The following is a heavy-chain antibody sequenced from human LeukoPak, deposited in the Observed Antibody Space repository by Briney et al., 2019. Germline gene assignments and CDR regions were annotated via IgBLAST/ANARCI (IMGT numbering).Heavy chain of an antibody. J-gene: IGHJ4*02. V-gene: IGHV1-8*01. CDR1: GNTFTSYD. D-gene: IGHD2-15*01. Sequence: ASVKVSCKASGNTFTSYDINWVRQATGQGLEWMGWMNPNSGNTGYAQKFQGRVTMTRNTSINTAYMELSSLRSEDTAVYHCARGPGGVAATASMDYWGQGTLVTASS. CDR3: ARGPGGVAATASMDY. CDR2: MNPNSGNT.